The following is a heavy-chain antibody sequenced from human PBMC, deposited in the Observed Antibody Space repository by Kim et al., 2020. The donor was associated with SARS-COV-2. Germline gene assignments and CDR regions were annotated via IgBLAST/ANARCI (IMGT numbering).Heavy chain of an antibody. J-gene: IGHJ6*01. CDR1: GFTFSSYA. Sequence: GGSLRLSCAASGFTFSSYAMHWVRQAPGKGLEWVADISYDGSNKYYADSVKGRFTIARDNSKNTLYLQMYSLRAEDTAVYYCARGDYYDSSGYYPSYYYYYGVDVWGHGSTVTVSS. V-gene: IGHV3-30*04. D-gene: IGHD3-22*01. CDR3: ARGDYYDSSGYYPSYYYYYGVDV. CDR2: ISYDGSNK.